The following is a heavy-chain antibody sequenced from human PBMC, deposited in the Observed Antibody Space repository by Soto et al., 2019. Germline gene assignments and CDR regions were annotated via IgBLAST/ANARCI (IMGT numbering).Heavy chain of an antibody. CDR2: IYYSGST. CDR3: AREDSTSSRYYYYYYYMDV. Sequence: QVQLQESGPGLVKPSQTLSLTCTVSGGSISSGGYYWSWIRQHPGKGLEWIGYIYYSGSTYYNPSLKSRVTISVDTSKNQFSLKLSSVTAADTAVYYCAREDSTSSRYYYYYYYMDVWGKGTTVTVSS. D-gene: IGHD2-2*01. J-gene: IGHJ6*03. V-gene: IGHV4-31*03. CDR1: GGSISSGGYY.